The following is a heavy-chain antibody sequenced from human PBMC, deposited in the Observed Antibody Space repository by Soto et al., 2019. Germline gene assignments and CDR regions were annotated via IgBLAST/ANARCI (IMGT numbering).Heavy chain of an antibody. D-gene: IGHD3-10*01. V-gene: IGHV3-7*01. Sequence: EVQLVESGGGLVQPGESLRLSCEASGLTFDAYWMNWVRQAPGKGLEWVANIKHDASDEYYVDSVKGRFTISRDNGKSSLYLEMRDLRAEDTAVYYCVRDVYGWGSFGTWGQGTLVTVSS. J-gene: IGHJ5*02. CDR3: VRDVYGWGSFGT. CDR1: GLTFDAYW. CDR2: IKHDASDE.